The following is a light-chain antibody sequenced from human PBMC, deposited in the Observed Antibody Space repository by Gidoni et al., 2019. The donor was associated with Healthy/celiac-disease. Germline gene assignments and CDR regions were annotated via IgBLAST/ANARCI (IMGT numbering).Light chain of an antibody. CDR3: QQRNSYPRT. CDR1: QGISSY. CDR2: AAS. V-gene: IGKV1-9*01. Sequence: DIQLTQSPSFLSASVGDRVTLTCRASQGISSYLAWYQQKPGKAPKLLIYAASTLQSGVPSRFSGSGSGTEFTLTISSLQPEDFATYYCQQRNSYPRTFGQGTKVEIK. J-gene: IGKJ1*01.